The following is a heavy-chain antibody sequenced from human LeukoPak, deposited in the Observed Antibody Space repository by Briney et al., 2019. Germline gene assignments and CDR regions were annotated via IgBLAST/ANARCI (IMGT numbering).Heavy chain of an antibody. CDR2: IKHDGSET. J-gene: IGHJ3*02. CDR1: GFTYSVYW. Sequence: PGGSLRLSCAASGFTYSVYWMGWVRQAPGKGLEWVADIKHDGSETYHVDFVKGRFTISRDNAESSLYLQMNSLRAEDTALYYCVRHYYDSSGWSFDMWGQGTMVTVS. CDR3: VRHYYDSSGWSFDM. V-gene: IGHV3-7*01. D-gene: IGHD3-22*01.